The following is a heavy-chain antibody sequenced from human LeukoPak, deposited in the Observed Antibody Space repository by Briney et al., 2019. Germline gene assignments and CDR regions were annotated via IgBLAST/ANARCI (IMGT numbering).Heavy chain of an antibody. CDR1: GFTFSSYA. J-gene: IGHJ6*02. D-gene: IGHD6-19*01. V-gene: IGHV3-23*01. CDR2: ISGSGGST. Sequence: GGSLRLSCAASGFTFSSYAMSWVRQAPGKGLEWVSAISGSGGSTYYADSVKGRFTISRDNSKNTLYLQMNSLRAEDTAVYYCAKTPSAAVAADYGMDVWGQGTTVTVSS. CDR3: AKTPSAAVAADYGMDV.